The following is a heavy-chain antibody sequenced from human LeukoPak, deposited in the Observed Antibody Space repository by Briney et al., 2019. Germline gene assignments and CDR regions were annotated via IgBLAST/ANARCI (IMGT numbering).Heavy chain of an antibody. CDR1: GGSFSAYY. J-gene: IGHJ3*02. CDR3: ARVSRLWWARDI. Sequence: SETLSLTCAVYGGSFSAYYWSCIRQPPGKGLEWIGEINHSGSTNYNPSLKSRVNISVDTSKNQFSLKLSSVTAADTAVYYCARVSRLWWARDIWGQGTMVTVSS. CDR2: INHSGST. V-gene: IGHV4-34*01. D-gene: IGHD2-21*01.